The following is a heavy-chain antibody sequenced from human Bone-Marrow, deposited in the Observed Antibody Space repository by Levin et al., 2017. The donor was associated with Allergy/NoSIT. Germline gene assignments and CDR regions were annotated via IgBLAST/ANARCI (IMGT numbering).Heavy chain of an antibody. Sequence: PKASVKVSCKASGDTLSSYSLSWVRQAPGQGLEWMGGIIPKFNVPNYAQKFQGRVTITADDSTSTAYMELSSLTSEDTAVYYCATTKNYEFWSGYWFSEYWGQGTLVTVSS. CDR3: ATTKNYEFWSGYWFSEY. CDR1: GDTLSSYS. D-gene: IGHD3-3*01. V-gene: IGHV1-69*13. CDR2: IIPKFNVP. J-gene: IGHJ4*02.